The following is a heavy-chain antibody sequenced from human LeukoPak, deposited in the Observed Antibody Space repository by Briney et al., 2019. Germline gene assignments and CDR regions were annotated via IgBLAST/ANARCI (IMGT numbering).Heavy chain of an antibody. CDR2: IIPIFGTA. Sequence: SVKVSCKASGGTFSSYAISWVRQAPGQGLEWMGGIIPIFGTANYAQKFQGRVTITADKSTSTAYMELSSLRSEDTAVYYCASAPRAGYYFDYWGQGTLVTVSS. CDR1: GGTFSSYA. J-gene: IGHJ4*02. V-gene: IGHV1-69*06. CDR3: ASAPRAGYYFDY.